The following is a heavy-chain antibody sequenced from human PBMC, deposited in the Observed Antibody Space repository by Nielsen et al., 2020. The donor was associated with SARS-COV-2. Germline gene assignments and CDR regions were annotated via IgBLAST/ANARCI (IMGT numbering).Heavy chain of an antibody. J-gene: IGHJ6*02. V-gene: IGHV3-66*01. CDR3: ARDLVAPGNPDYYDYGLDV. CDR1: GFTVSANY. D-gene: IGHD1-1*01. Sequence: GESLKISCAASGFTVSANYLAWVRRAPGKGLEWISSIYVGGNKYYADSVRGRFTISRDTSKNTVYLQMSSLRADDTALYYCARDLVAPGNPDYYDYGLDVWGQGTTVTVSS. CDR2: IYVGGNK.